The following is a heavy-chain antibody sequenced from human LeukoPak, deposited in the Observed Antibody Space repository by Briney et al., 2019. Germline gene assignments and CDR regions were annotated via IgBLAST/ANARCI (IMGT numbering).Heavy chain of an antibody. J-gene: IGHJ3*02. V-gene: IGHV3-7*01. CDR1: GFTFSSYW. CDR2: IKKDGSER. Sequence: GGSLGLSCAASGFTFSSYWMNWVRQAPGKGLEWVANIKKDGSERYYEDSVKGRFTISRDNTRKSLYLQMNTLRAEDTAVYYCARDLAGPPQEAFDIWGQGTMVTVSS. CDR3: ARDLAGPPQEAFDI.